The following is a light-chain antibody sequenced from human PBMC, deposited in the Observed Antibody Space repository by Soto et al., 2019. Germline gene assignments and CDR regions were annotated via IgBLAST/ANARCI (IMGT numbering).Light chain of an antibody. V-gene: IGLV1-40*01. CDR1: SSNIGAGYD. J-gene: IGLJ3*02. CDR2: GNS. CDR3: QSYDSSLSGWV. Sequence: QSVLTQPPSVSGAPGQRVTISCTGSSSNIGAGYDVHWYQQLPGTAPELLFYGNSNRPSGVPDRFSGSKSGTSASLAITGLQAEDEAEYYCQSYDSSLSGWVFGGGTKVTVL.